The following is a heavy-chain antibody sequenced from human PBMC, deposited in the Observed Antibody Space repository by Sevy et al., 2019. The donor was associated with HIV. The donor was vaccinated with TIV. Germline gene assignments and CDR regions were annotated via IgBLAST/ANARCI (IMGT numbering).Heavy chain of an antibody. V-gene: IGHV3-30-3*02. CDR1: GFDFSSYP. Sequence: GGSLRLSCAASGFDFSSYPMHWVRQAPGKGLEWVSVISYDESTKHYGDSVKGRFTVSRDNSKNTLYLQMNSLTEEDTAVYYCVRQGSSWTFDPWGQGTLVTVSS. J-gene: IGHJ5*02. CDR3: VRQGSSWTFDP. CDR2: ISYDESTK. D-gene: IGHD6-13*01.